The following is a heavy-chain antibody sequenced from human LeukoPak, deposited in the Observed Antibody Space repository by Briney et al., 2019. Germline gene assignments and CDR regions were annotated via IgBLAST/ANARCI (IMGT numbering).Heavy chain of an antibody. V-gene: IGHV4-34*01. J-gene: IGHJ4*02. Sequence: PSETLSLACAVYGGSFSGYYWSWIRQPPGKGLEWIGEINHSGSTNYNPSLKSRVTISVDTPKNQFSLKLSSVTAADTAVYYCASAFARITYGSGSSRYFDYWGQGTLVTVSS. CDR1: GGSFSGYY. CDR2: INHSGST. D-gene: IGHD3-10*01. CDR3: ASAFARITYGSGSSRYFDY.